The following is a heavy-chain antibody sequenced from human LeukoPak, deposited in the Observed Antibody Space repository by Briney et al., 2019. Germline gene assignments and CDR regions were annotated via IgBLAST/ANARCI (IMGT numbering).Heavy chain of an antibody. V-gene: IGHV4-61*03. CDR3: ARDRPGSYWYFDL. CDR1: GGSIRSSYYY. Sequence: SETLSLTCTVSGGSIRSSYYYWGWIRQPPGKGLEWVGHIYYLGSTNYNPSLKSRVTISIDTSKNYFSLKLNSVIAADTAVYYCARDRPGSYWYFDLWGRGTLVTVSS. J-gene: IGHJ2*01. D-gene: IGHD3-10*01. CDR2: IYYLGST.